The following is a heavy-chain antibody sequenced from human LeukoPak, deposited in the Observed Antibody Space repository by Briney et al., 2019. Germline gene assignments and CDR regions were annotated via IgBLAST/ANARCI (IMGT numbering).Heavy chain of an antibody. CDR2: ISGSSSTI. V-gene: IGHV3-48*01. Sequence: PGGPLGLSCAASGFTFSSYSMNWVRQAPGKGLEWVSYISGSSSTIYYADSVKGRFTISRDNAKNSLYLQMNSLRAEDTAVYYCARQRAGFTVTTSDYRGQGTLVTVSS. CDR1: GFTFSSYS. D-gene: IGHD4-17*01. J-gene: IGHJ4*02. CDR3: ARQRAGFTVTTSDY.